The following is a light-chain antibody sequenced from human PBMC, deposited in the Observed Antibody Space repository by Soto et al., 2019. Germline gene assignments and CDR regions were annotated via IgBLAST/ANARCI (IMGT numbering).Light chain of an antibody. Sequence: DIQMTQSPSTLSASVGDRVTITCRASQSISTWLAWYQQKPGKAPKLLIYKASGLESGVPSRFSGSGSGTDFTLTISSLQPDDFATSYCQQYNSYSPLTFGRGTNVDSK. CDR1: QSISTW. J-gene: IGKJ4*01. CDR3: QQYNSYSPLT. CDR2: KAS. V-gene: IGKV1-5*03.